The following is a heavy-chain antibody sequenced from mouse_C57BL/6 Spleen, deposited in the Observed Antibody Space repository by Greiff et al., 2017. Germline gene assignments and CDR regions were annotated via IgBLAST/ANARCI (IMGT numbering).Heavy chain of an antibody. CDR3: ARTGLNSTVPAY. Sequence: VQLQQSGAELVMPGASVKLSCKASGYTFTSYWMHWVKQRPGQGLEWIGEIDPSDSYTNYNQKFKGKSTLTVDKSSSTAYMQLSSLTSEDSAVYYCARTGLNSTVPAYWGQGTLVTVSA. J-gene: IGHJ3*01. D-gene: IGHD1-1*01. CDR1: GYTFTSYW. V-gene: IGHV1-69*01. CDR2: IDPSDSYT.